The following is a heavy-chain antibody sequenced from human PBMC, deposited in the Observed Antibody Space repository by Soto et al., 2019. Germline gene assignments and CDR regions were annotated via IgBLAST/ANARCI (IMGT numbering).Heavy chain of an antibody. D-gene: IGHD3-16*01. V-gene: IGHV3-30*18. J-gene: IGHJ6*03. CDR2: ISYDGSNK. Sequence: QVQLVESGGGVVQPGRSLRLSCAASGFTFSSYGMHWVRQAPGKGLEWVAVISYDGSNKYYADSVKGRFTISRDNSKNTLYLQMNSLRAEDTAVYYCAKELSRGGYYYYMDVWGIGTTVTVSS. CDR3: AKELSRGGYYYYMDV. CDR1: GFTFSSYG.